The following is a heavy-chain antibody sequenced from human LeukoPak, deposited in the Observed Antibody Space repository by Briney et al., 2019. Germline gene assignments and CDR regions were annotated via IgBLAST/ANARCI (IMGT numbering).Heavy chain of an antibody. CDR3: ARYNVPTATMVAFDI. J-gene: IGHJ3*02. Sequence: WASVKVSCKASGYTFTGYYMHWVRQAPGQGLEWMGWINPNSGGTNYAQKFQGRVTMTRDTSISTAYMELSRLRSDDTAVYYCARYNVPTATMVAFDIWGQGTMVTVSS. CDR2: INPNSGGT. V-gene: IGHV1-2*02. CDR1: GYTFTGYY. D-gene: IGHD3-10*01.